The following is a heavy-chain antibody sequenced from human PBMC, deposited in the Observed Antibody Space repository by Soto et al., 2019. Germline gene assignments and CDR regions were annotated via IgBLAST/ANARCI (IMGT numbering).Heavy chain of an antibody. CDR2: IYYSGST. Sequence: SETLSLSCTVLGGSITRYYWSWIRQPPGQGLEWIGYIYYSGSTNYNPSLKSRVTISVDTSKNQFSLKLSSVTAADTAVYYCATRQYYGSGSYYIGTYDAFDIWGQGTMVT. D-gene: IGHD3-10*01. CDR3: ATRQYYGSGSYYIGTYDAFDI. CDR1: GGSITRYY. J-gene: IGHJ3*02. V-gene: IGHV4-59*08.